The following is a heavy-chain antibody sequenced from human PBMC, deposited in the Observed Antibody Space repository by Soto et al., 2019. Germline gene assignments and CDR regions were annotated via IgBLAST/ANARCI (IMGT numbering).Heavy chain of an antibody. CDR3: AKGAPGTGTTFDY. CDR1: GFTFSSYG. J-gene: IGHJ4*02. CDR2: ISYDGSNK. D-gene: IGHD1-7*01. V-gene: IGHV3-30*18. Sequence: GGSLRLSCAASGFTFSSYGMHWVRQAPGKGLEWVAVISYDGSNKYYADSVKGRFTISRDNSKNTLYLQMNSLRAEDTAVYYCAKGAPGTGTTFDYWGQGTLVTVSS.